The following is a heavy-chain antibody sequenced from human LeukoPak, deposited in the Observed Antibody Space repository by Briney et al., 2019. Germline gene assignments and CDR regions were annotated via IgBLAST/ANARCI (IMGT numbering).Heavy chain of an antibody. CDR2: ISYDGSNK. Sequence: GGSLRLSCAAPGFTFSSYAMHWVRQAPGKGLEWVAVISYDGSNKYYADSVKGRFTISRDNSKNTLYLQMNSLRAGDTAVYYCARGQRVVPAVPAPNDYWGQGTLVTVSS. J-gene: IGHJ4*02. CDR1: GFTFSSYA. V-gene: IGHV3-30*04. D-gene: IGHD2-2*01. CDR3: ARGQRVVPAVPAPNDY.